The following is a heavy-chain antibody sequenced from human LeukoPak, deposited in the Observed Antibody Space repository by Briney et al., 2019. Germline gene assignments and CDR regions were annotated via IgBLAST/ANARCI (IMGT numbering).Heavy chain of an antibody. D-gene: IGHD6-6*01. J-gene: IGHJ4*02. V-gene: IGHV3-11*01. CDR1: GFIFSDYY. Sequence: GGSLRHSCAASGFIFSDYYMSWIRQTPGKGLEWISYISNSDNDIYYAGSVKGRFTISRDNTRNSLFLQMNSLRPDDTAVYYCASGSSSVGYWGQGTLVTVSS. CDR2: ISNSDNDI. CDR3: ASGSSSVGY.